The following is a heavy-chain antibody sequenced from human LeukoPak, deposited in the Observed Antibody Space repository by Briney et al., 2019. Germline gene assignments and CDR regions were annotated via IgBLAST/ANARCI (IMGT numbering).Heavy chain of an antibody. Sequence: SETLSLTCNVSGSSISGYYWSWIRQPPGKGLEWIGYVYDSGNTNYNPSLRSRVTISLDTSKDQFSLKLGSVTAADTAVYYCARGDSHLHSSGYYYYWGQGTLATVSS. CDR1: GSSISGYY. V-gene: IGHV4-59*01. D-gene: IGHD3-22*01. CDR2: VYDSGNT. CDR3: ARGDSHLHSSGYYYY. J-gene: IGHJ4*02.